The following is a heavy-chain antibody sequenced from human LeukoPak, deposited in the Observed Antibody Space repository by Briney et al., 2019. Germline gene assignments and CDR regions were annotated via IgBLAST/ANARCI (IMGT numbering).Heavy chain of an antibody. J-gene: IGHJ4*02. CDR3: ARSFRGGYNHGFDY. CDR2: IHSSGST. V-gene: IGHV4-59*08. CDR1: SGSISGYY. Sequence: SETLSLTCIVSSGSISGYYWSWVRQPPGKGLEWIGYIHSSGSTNYNPSLKSRVTVSVDTSKNQFSLKLSSVTAADTAVYYCARSFRGGYNHGFDYWGQGTLVSVSS. D-gene: IGHD5-24*01.